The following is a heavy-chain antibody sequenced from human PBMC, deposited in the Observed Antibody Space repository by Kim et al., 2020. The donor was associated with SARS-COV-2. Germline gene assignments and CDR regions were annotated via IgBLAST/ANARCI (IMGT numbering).Heavy chain of an antibody. D-gene: IGHD3-10*01. CDR2: INPSGGST. J-gene: IGHJ4*02. CDR1: GYTFTSYY. V-gene: IGHV1-46*01. CDR3: ARDLTPSFFTRFGELLVYFDY. Sequence: ASVKVSCKASGYTFTSYYMHWVRQAPGQGLVWMGIINPSGGSTSYAQKFQGRVTMTRDTSTSTVYMELSSLRSEDTAVYYCARDLTPSFFTRFGELLVYFDYWGQGTLVTVSS.